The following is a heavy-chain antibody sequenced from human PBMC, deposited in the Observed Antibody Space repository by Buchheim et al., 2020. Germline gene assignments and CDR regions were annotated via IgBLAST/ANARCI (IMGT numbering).Heavy chain of an antibody. D-gene: IGHD6-19*01. J-gene: IGHJ6*02. Sequence: EVQLVESGGGLVQPGGSLRLSCAASGFTFSSYWMSWVRKAPGKGLEWGANIKQDGSEKYYVDSVKGRLTISRDNAKNSLYLQMNSLRAEDTAVYYCARNEAQWLVLYYYYGMDVWGQGTT. CDR1: GFTFSSYW. CDR2: IKQDGSEK. CDR3: ARNEAQWLVLYYYYGMDV. V-gene: IGHV3-7*01.